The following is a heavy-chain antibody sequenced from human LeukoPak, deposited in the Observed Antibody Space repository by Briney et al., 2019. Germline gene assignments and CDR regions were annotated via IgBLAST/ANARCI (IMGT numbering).Heavy chain of an antibody. V-gene: IGHV3-23*01. CDR2: ISGSGGRT. CDR3: AKDGAGAGVDN. D-gene: IGHD3-10*01. Sequence: GRSRRLSCPASGLTFSSDAMSCDRQAPGKVLEWVSAISGSGGRTYYGDSVKGRFTISRDNSKNTLYLQMNSLRAADTAVYYCAKDGAGAGVDNWGQGTLVTVSS. CDR1: GLTFSSDA. J-gene: IGHJ4*02.